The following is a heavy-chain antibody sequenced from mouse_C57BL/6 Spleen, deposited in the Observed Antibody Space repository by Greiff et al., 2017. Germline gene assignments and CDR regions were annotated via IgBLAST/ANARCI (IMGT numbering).Heavy chain of an antibody. V-gene: IGHV1-69*01. Sequence: QVQLQQPGAELVMPGASVKLSCKASGYTFTSYWMHWVKQRPGQGLEWIGEIDPSDSYTNYNQKFKGKSTLTVDKSSSTAYMQLSSLTSEDSAVYYCASGDGYRDDSAMDYWGQGTSVTVS. CDR1: GYTFTSYW. CDR3: ASGDGYRDDSAMDY. CDR2: IDPSDSYT. J-gene: IGHJ4*01. D-gene: IGHD2-3*01.